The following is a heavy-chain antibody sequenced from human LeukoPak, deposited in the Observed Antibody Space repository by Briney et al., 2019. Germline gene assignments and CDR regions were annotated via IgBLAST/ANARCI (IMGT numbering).Heavy chain of an antibody. CDR2: TYYRSNWYI. CDR1: GDTVSRNNIA. CDR3: ARGRDVVVVPAADFDY. J-gene: IGHJ4*02. V-gene: IGHV6-1*01. Sequence: SQTLSLTCAISGDTVSRNNIAWNWIRQSPSRGLVWLGRTYYRSNWYIDYAVSVESRITITPDTSKNQFSLQLSSVTPEDTAVYYCARGRDVVVVPAADFDYWGQGTLVTVSS. D-gene: IGHD2-2*01.